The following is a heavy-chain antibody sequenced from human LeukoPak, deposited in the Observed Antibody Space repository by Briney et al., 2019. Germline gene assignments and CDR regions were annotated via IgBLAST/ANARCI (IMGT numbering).Heavy chain of an antibody. J-gene: IGHJ4*02. CDR2: IYYSGST. CDR3: TRVPTPYDSSGYYYFDY. Sequence: PSETLSLTCTVSGGSISSSSYYWSWIRQPPGKGLEWIGYIYYSGSTYYNPSLKSRVTISVDTSKNQFSLKLSSVTAADTAVYYCTRVPTPYDSSGYYYFDYWGQGTLVTVSS. D-gene: IGHD3-22*01. CDR1: GGSISSSSYY. V-gene: IGHV4-30-4*08.